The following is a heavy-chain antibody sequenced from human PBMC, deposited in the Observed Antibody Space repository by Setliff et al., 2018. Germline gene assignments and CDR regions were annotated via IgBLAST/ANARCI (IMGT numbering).Heavy chain of an antibody. J-gene: IGHJ4*02. D-gene: IGHD5-12*01. CDR1: GYSISSGYI. V-gene: IGHV4-38-2*02. Sequence: SETLSLTCTVSGYSISSGYIWGWIRQPPGKGLEWVGNIGHTGSTNYNPSLKSRVTISVDTSKNQFSLKLNSVTAADTAVYYCARLRGGYRNNEQFDYWGQGTQVTVSS. CDR2: IGHTGST. CDR3: ARLRGGYRNNEQFDY.